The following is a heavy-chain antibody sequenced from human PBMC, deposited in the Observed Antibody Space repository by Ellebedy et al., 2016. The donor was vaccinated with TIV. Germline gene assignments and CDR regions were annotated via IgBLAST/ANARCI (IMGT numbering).Heavy chain of an antibody. CDR3: ARTLRYCAGDCLFYFDY. Sequence: SGPTLVKPKETLTLTCTVSGFSLSNVIMSVSWIRQPPGKALEWLGNIFSNDEKSYSTSLRSRLRISKDTSKSQVVLTMTNVDPVDTATYYCARTLRYCAGDCLFYFDYWGQGSLVTVSS. CDR2: IFSNDEK. CDR1: GFSLSNVIMS. J-gene: IGHJ4*02. D-gene: IGHD2-21*02. V-gene: IGHV2-26*01.